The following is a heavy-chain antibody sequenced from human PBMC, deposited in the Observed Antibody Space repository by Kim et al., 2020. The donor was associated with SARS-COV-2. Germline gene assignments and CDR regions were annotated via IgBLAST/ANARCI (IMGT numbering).Heavy chain of an antibody. CDR2: IWYDGSQK. CDR1: GFTFRSYG. CDR3: ARNSDTLGCVY. Sequence: GGSLRLSCTASGFTFRSYGMHWVRQAPGKGLEWVAVIWYDGSQKYYGDSVKGRFTISRDNSKNTLYLQVNSLRVEDTAVYFCARNSDTLGCVYWGQGTLVTVSS. J-gene: IGHJ4*02. V-gene: IGHV3-33*01. D-gene: IGHD2-15*01.